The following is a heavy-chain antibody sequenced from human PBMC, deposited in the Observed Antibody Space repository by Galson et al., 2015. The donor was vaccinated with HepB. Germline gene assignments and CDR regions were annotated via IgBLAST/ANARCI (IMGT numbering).Heavy chain of an antibody. CDR1: GYTLTELS. J-gene: IGHJ3*02. D-gene: IGHD3-10*01. CDR3: ATPHGSSHAFDI. Sequence: SVKVSCKVSGYTLTELSMHWVRQAPGKGLEWMGGFDPEDGETIYAQKFQGRVTMTEDTSTDTAYMELSSLRSEDTAVYYCATPHGSSHAFDIWGQGTMVTVSS. V-gene: IGHV1-24*01. CDR2: FDPEDGET.